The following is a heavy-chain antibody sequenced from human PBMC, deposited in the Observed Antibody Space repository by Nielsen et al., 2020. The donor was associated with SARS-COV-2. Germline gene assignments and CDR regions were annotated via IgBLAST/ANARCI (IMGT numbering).Heavy chain of an antibody. Sequence: ASVKVSCKASGYRFSTYGISWVRQAPGQGLEWMGWISDYSGNTEYAQKFQGRVTMTTDTSTGTAYMELRSLRSDDTAVYYCARDGTVVVPAAILTSYYYYYMDVWGKGTTVTVSS. V-gene: IGHV1-18*04. CDR2: ISDYSGNT. CDR1: GYRFSTYG. J-gene: IGHJ6*03. D-gene: IGHD2-2*02. CDR3: ARDGTVVVPAAILTSYYYYYMDV.